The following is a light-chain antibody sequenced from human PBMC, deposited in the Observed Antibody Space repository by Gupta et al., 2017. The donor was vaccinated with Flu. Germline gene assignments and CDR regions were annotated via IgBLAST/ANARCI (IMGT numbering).Light chain of an antibody. J-gene: IGKJ1*01. CDR1: QSISSY. CDR2: AAS. V-gene: IGKV1-39*01. Sequence: DIQMTQSPSSLSASVGDRVTITCRASQSISSYLNWYQQKPGKAPKLLIYAASSMQSGVPSRFSGSGSGTDFTLTISSRQHEDFANYYCQHSYSTPWTFGQGTKVEIK. CDR3: QHSYSTPWT.